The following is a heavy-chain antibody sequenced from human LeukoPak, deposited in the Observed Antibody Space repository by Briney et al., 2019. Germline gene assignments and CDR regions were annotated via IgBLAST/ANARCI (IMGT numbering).Heavy chain of an antibody. CDR2: ISYDGSNK. J-gene: IGHJ4*02. CDR1: GFTFSSYA. D-gene: IGHD6-19*01. V-gene: IGHV3-30*04. CDR3: ARGGGNAVAGEVDY. Sequence: GRSLRLSCAASGFTFSSYAMHWVRQAPGKGLEWVAVISYDGSNKYYADSVKGRFTISRDKSKNTLYLQMNSRRAEDTAVYYCARGGGNAVAGEVDYWGQGTLVTVSS.